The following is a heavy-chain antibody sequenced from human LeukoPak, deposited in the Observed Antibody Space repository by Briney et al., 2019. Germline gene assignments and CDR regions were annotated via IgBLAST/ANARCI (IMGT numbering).Heavy chain of an antibody. CDR2: FDPEDGET. D-gene: IGHD2-15*01. J-gene: IGHJ4*02. Sequence: ASVKVSCKVSGYTLTELSMHWVRQAPGKGLEWMGGFDPEDGETIYAQKFQGRVTMTEDTSTDTAYMELSSLRSEDTAVYYCATDRTLSRGGGWPFDYWGQGTLVTVSS. CDR1: GYTLTELS. CDR3: ATDRTLSRGGGWPFDY. V-gene: IGHV1-24*01.